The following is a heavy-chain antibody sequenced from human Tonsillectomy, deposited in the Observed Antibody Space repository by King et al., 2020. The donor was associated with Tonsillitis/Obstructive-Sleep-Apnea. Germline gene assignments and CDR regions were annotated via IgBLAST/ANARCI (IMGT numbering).Heavy chain of an antibody. CDR1: GFTFRSYA. CDR3: AKEVNYDFWSGYPEYFDH. CDR2: ISGSGDTS. Sequence: VQLVESGGGLAQPGGSLRVSCAASGFTFRSYAMSWVRQAPGKGLEWVSVISGSGDTSHCADSVKGGFTISRDKSKNTLYLQMNSLRAEDTAVYYCAKEVNYDFWSGYPEYFDHWGQGPLVTVSA. D-gene: IGHD3-3*01. V-gene: IGHV3-23*04. J-gene: IGHJ4*02.